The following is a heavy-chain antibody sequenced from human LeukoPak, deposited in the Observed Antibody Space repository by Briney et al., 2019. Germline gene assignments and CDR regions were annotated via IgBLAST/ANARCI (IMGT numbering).Heavy chain of an antibody. CDR2: ISGSGGST. Sequence: GGSLRLSCAASGFTFSSYAMSWVRQAPREGLEWVSAISGSGGSTYYADSVKGRCTISRDNSKNTLYLQMNSLRAEDTAVYYCAKGYYGDYLPGDYWGQGTLVTVSS. CDR3: AKGYYGDYLPGDY. D-gene: IGHD4-17*01. J-gene: IGHJ4*02. CDR1: GFTFSSYA. V-gene: IGHV3-23*01.